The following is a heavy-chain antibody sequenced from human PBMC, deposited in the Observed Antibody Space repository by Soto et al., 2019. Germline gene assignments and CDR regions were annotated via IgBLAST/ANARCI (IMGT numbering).Heavy chain of an antibody. CDR2: IWYDGINK. CDR1: GFTFSSYG. V-gene: IGHV3-33*01. CDR3: ARDRSITRPLGFDY. Sequence: GGSLRLSCAASGFTFSSYGMHWVRQAPGKGLEWVEVIWYDGINKYYADSVKGRFTISRDNSKNTLYLQMNSLRAEDTVVYYCARDRSITRPLGFDYWGQGTLVTVSS. D-gene: IGHD3-10*01. J-gene: IGHJ4*02.